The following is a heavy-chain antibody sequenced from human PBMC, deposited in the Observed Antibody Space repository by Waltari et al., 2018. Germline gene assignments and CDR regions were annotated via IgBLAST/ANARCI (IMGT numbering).Heavy chain of an antibody. D-gene: IGHD3-22*01. CDR3: ARGFVVYYYYMDV. J-gene: IGHJ6*03. V-gene: IGHV4-34*01. CDR1: GGSFSGYS. Sequence: QVQLQQWGAGLLKPSETLSLTCAVYGGSFSGYSWSWIRQPPGKGLEWICEINHSGSTNYNPSLKSRVTISVDTSKNQFSLKLSSVTAADTAVYYCARGFVVYYYYMDVWGKGTTVTVSS. CDR2: INHSGST.